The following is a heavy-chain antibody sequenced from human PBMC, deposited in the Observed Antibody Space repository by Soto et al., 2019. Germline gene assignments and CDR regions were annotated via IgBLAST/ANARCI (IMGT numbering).Heavy chain of an antibody. CDR2: IWYDGSNK. CDR1: GFTFSSYG. D-gene: IGHD5-18*01. CDR3: ARWGLDTAMVTGYWYFDL. J-gene: IGHJ2*01. Sequence: QVKLVESGGGVVQPGRSLRLSCAASGFTFSSYGMHWVRQAPGKGLEWVPVIWYDGSNKYYADSVKGRFTISRDNSKNTLYLQMNSLRAEDTAVYYCARWGLDTAMVTGYWYFDLWGRGTLVTVSS. V-gene: IGHV3-33*01.